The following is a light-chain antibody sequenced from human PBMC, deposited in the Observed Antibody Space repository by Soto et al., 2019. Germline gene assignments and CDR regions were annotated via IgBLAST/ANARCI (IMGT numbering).Light chain of an antibody. J-gene: IGKJ2*01. Sequence: AIQLTQSPSSLSASVGDRVTITCRASQGISSALAWYQQKPGKAPKLLIYDASSLESGVPSRFSGSGSGTDFTLTISRLEPEDFAVYYCQQYGSSPFGQGTKLEIK. CDR2: DAS. CDR1: QGISSA. CDR3: QQYGSSP. V-gene: IGKV1-13*02.